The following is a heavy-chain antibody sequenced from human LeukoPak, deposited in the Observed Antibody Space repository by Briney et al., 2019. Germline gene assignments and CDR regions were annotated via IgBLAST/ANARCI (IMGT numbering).Heavy chain of an antibody. D-gene: IGHD2-15*01. Sequence: GGSLRLSCAASGFTFSSYSMNWVRQAPGKGLEWVSYISSSSSTIYHADSVKGRFTISRDNAKNSLYLQMNSLRAEDTAVYYCARDGQLVVPYYFDYWGQGTLVTVSS. CDR2: ISSSSSTI. J-gene: IGHJ4*02. CDR1: GFTFSSYS. V-gene: IGHV3-48*01. CDR3: ARDGQLVVPYYFDY.